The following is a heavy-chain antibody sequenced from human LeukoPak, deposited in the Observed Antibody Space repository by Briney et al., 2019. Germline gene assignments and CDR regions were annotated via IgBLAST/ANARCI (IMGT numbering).Heavy chain of an antibody. D-gene: IGHD1-1*01. CDR1: GGTFSSYA. Sequence: SVKVSCKASGGTFSSYAISLVRQAPGQGLEWMGGIIPIFGTANYAQKFQGRVTITTDESTSTAYMELSSLRSEDTAVYYCARELEPLTAYFDYWGQGTLVTVSS. CDR2: IIPIFGTA. J-gene: IGHJ4*02. CDR3: ARELEPLTAYFDY. V-gene: IGHV1-69*05.